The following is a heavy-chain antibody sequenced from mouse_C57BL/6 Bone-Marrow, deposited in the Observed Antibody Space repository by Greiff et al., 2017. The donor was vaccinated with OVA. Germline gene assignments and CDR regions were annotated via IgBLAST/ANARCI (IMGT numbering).Heavy chain of an antibody. D-gene: IGHD2-1*01. CDR3: ARVSTRDAMDY. CDR2: ISNGGGST. Sequence: DVQLVESGGGLVQPGGSLKLSCAASGFTFSDYYMYWVRQTPEKRLEWVAYISNGGGSTYYPDTVKGRFTLSRDNAKNTLYLQMIRLKAEDTAMYYCARVSTRDAMDYWGQGTSVTVSS. J-gene: IGHJ4*01. CDR1: GFTFSDYY. V-gene: IGHV5-12*01.